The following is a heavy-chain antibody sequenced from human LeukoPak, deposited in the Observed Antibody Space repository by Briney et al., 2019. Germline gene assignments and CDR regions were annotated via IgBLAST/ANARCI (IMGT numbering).Heavy chain of an antibody. J-gene: IGHJ4*02. CDR2: INHSGST. V-gene: IGHV4-34*01. CDR1: GGSFSGYY. CDR3: ARVTTGELSDTKYFDY. Sequence: XPSETLSLTCAVYGGSFSGYYWSWIRQPPGKGLEWIGEINHSGSTNYNPSLKSRVTISVDTSKNQFSLKLSSVTAADTAVYYCARVTTGELSDTKYFDYWGQGTLVTVSS. D-gene: IGHD1-7*01.